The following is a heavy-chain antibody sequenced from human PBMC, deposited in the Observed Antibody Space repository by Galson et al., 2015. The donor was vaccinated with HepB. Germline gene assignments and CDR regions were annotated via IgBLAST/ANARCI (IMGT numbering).Heavy chain of an antibody. J-gene: IGHJ6*03. CDR2: ISSSSSYI. Sequence: SLRLSCAASGFTFSSYSMNWVRQAPGKGLEWVSSISSSSSYIYYADSVKGRFTISRDNAKNSLYLQMNSLRAEDTAVYYCARGGGYYYYYMDVWGKGTTVTVSS. V-gene: IGHV3-21*01. CDR3: ARGGGYYYYYMDV. CDR1: GFTFSSYS. D-gene: IGHD3-16*01.